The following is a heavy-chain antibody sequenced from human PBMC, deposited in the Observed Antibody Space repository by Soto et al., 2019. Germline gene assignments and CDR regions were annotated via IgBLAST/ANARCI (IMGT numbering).Heavy chain of an antibody. CDR2: ISGSGGST. CDR1: GFTFSSYA. J-gene: IGHJ4*02. Sequence: EVQLLESGGGLVQPGGSLRLSCAASGFTFSSYAMSWVRQAPGKGLEGVSAISGSGGSTYYADSVKGRFTISRDNSKNTLYLQMNSLRAEDTAVYYCAKLAFYYDSSGYYFDYWGQGTLVTVSS. CDR3: AKLAFYYDSSGYYFDY. V-gene: IGHV3-23*01. D-gene: IGHD3-22*01.